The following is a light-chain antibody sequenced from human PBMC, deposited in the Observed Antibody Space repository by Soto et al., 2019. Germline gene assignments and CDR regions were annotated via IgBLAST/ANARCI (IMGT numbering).Light chain of an antibody. V-gene: IGLV3-25*02. Sequence: SYELTQTPSVLVSPGQTARITCSGDALPKQFAYWYQQKPGQAPVLVIYKDSERPSGITERFSGSSSGTIVTLTISGVQAEDEADYYCQASDSSGTFYVFGIGTKVTVL. CDR3: QASDSSGTFYV. CDR1: ALPKQF. J-gene: IGLJ1*01. CDR2: KDS.